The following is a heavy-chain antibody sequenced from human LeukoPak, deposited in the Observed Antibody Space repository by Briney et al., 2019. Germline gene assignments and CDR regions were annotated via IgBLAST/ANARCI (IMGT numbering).Heavy chain of an antibody. CDR3: ARERINCYGDCYGC. CDR2: ITTSGSST. V-gene: IGHV3-48*03. D-gene: IGHD4/OR15-4a*01. CDR1: GFTFSNHD. J-gene: IGHJ4*02. Sequence: PGGSLRLSCAASGFTFSNHDMNWVRQAPGKGLEWVSYITTSGSSTYYADSVKGRFTISRDNARNSLYLEMNSLRAEDTALYYCARERINCYGDCYGCWGQGTLVTVSS.